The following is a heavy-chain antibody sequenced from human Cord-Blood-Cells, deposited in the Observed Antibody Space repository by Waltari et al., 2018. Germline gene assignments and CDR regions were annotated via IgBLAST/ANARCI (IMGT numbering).Heavy chain of an antibody. CDR1: GFTFSSYG. V-gene: IGHV3-30*18. CDR2: ISYDGSNK. Sequence: QVQLVESGGGVVQPGRSLRLPCAASGFTFSSYGMHSARPAPAPGLEWVAVISYDGSNKYYVDSVKGRFTISRDNSKNTLYLQMNSLRAEDTAVYYCAKDRGIAAAGTPYYGMDVWGQGTTVTVSS. J-gene: IGHJ6*02. D-gene: IGHD6-13*01. CDR3: AKDRGIAAAGTPYYGMDV.